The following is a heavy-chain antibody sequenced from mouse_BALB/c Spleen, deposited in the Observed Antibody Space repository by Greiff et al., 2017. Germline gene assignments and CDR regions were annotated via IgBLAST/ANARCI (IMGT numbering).Heavy chain of an antibody. Sequence: VHVKQSGPELEKPGASVKISCKASGYSFTGYNMNWVKQSNGKSLEWIGNIDPYYGGTSYNQKFKGKATLTVDKSSSTAYMQLKSLTSEDSAVYYCARVRDYDYVFAYWGQGTLVTVSA. CDR2: IDPYYGGT. V-gene: IGHV1-39*01. J-gene: IGHJ3*01. CDR3: ARVRDYDYVFAY. CDR1: GYSFTGYN. D-gene: IGHD2-4*01.